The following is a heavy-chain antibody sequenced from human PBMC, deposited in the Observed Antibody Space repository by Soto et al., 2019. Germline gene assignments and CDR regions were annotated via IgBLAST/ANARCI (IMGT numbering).Heavy chain of an antibody. CDR1: GYTLSSFG. CDR2: INAGNGNT. Sequence: QAQLVQSGAEVMKPGASVKVSCKASGYTLSSFGIHWVRQAPGQRLEWMGWINAGNGNTKYSQKLQGRVTFSRDTSANTAYMELTSLTSEDTAVYYCVRTRQQWLVGDSWGQGSLVTVSS. CDR3: VRTRQQWLVGDS. V-gene: IGHV1-3*01. D-gene: IGHD6-19*01. J-gene: IGHJ4*02.